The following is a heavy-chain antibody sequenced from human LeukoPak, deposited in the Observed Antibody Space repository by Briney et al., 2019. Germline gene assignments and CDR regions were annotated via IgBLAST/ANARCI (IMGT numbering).Heavy chain of an antibody. CDR1: GYSFTTYW. V-gene: IGHV5-51*01. CDR2: IYPGDSDT. Sequence: GESLKISCKGSGYSFTTYWIGWVRQMPGKGLEWMGIIYPGDSDTRYSPSFQGQVTISADKSISTAYLQWSSLKASDTAMYYCARFARYYYDSSGYYSDAFDIWGQGTMVTVSS. CDR3: ARFARYYYDSSGYYSDAFDI. J-gene: IGHJ3*02. D-gene: IGHD3-22*01.